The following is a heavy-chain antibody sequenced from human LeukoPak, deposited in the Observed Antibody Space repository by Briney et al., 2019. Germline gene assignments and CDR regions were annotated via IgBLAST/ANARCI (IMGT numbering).Heavy chain of an antibody. D-gene: IGHD3-10*01. Sequence: SETLSLTCTVSGGSISSGGYYWSWIRQHPGKGLEWIGYIYYSGSTYYNPSLKSRVTISVDTSKNQFSLKLSSVTAADTAVYYCARLTMVRGADVDYWGQGTLVTVSS. CDR3: ARLTMVRGADVDY. V-gene: IGHV4-31*03. CDR2: IYYSGST. J-gene: IGHJ4*02. CDR1: GGSISSGGYY.